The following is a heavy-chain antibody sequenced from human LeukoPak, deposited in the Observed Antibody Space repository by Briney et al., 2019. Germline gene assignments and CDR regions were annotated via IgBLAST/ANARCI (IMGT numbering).Heavy chain of an antibody. Sequence: SETLSLTCTVSGGSISSYYWSWIRQPPGKGLEWIGYIYCSGSTNYNPSPKSRVTISVDTSKNQFSLKLSSVTAADTAVYYCASSLGGKGSDYWGQGTLVTVSS. J-gene: IGHJ4*02. V-gene: IGHV4-59*01. CDR1: GGSISSYY. CDR3: ASSLGGKGSDY. CDR2: IYCSGST. D-gene: IGHD2-15*01.